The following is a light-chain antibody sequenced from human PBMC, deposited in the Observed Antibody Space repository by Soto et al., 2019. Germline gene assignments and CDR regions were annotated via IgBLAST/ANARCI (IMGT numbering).Light chain of an antibody. V-gene: IGKV1-5*03. CDR2: KAS. CDR3: QQYNMWLWT. Sequence: DIQMTQSPSTLSASVGDRVTITCRASQSVSSWLAWYQQKPGKAPKLLIYKASSLQSGVPSRFSGSGSGTEFTLTISSLQPDDFAVYHCQQYNMWLWTFGQGTKVDIK. CDR1: QSVSSW. J-gene: IGKJ1*01.